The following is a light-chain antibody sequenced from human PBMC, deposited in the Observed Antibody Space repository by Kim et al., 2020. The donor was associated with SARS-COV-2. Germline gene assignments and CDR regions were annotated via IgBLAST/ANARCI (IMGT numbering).Light chain of an antibody. CDR2: TAS. Sequence: DIQMTQSPSSLSASVGDRVAITCRASQSISSYLNWYQQQPGKAPKLLIYTASGLESGVPSRFSGSGSGTDFTLTISGLQLEDSATYFCQQSYSTPQTFGQGTKLEIK. V-gene: IGKV1-39*01. CDR1: QSISSY. CDR3: QQSYSTPQT. J-gene: IGKJ2*01.